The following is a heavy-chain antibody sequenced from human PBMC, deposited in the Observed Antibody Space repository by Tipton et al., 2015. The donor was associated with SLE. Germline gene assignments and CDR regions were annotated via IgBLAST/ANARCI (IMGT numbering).Heavy chain of an antibody. J-gene: IGHJ4*02. CDR1: GDSTSVHY. D-gene: IGHD6-13*01. CDR3: ARDSIAAAGTSDLHFDY. CDR2: IYYSGNT. Sequence: TLSLTCTVSGDSTSVHYWSWIRQSPGKGLEWIGYIYYSGNTNYNPSLKSRVRMSVDTSKNQISLKLNSVIAADTAVYYCARDSIAAAGTSDLHFDYWGQGTLVTVSS. V-gene: IGHV4-59*11.